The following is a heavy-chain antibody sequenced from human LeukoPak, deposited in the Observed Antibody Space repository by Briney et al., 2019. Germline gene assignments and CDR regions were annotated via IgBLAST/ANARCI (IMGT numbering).Heavy chain of an antibody. Sequence: GGSLRLSCAASGFTFSNYAVMWLRQAPGQGLEWVSAITGSGAPRYADSVKGRFTISRDNSKNTLYLQMNSLRAEDTAQYFCARDPNGDYLGAFEFWGRGTGVIVSS. CDR2: ITGSGAP. CDR3: ARDPNGDYLGAFEF. CDR1: GFTFSNYA. V-gene: IGHV3-23*01. D-gene: IGHD4-17*01. J-gene: IGHJ3*01.